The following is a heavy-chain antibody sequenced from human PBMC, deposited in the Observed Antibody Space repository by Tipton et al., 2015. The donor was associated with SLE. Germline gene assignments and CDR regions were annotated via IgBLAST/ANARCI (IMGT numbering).Heavy chain of an antibody. J-gene: IGHJ3*01. V-gene: IGHV4-59*12. CDR2: ISDGGGT. CDR1: GGSISSNY. Sequence: TLSLTCSVSGGSISSNYWIWIRQPPGKGLEWIGYISDGGGTNYNPSLKSRVTISVDPAKNQFSLDLTSVTAADTAVYYCVRELDTFEVWGPGTLVTVSS. CDR3: VRELDTFEV.